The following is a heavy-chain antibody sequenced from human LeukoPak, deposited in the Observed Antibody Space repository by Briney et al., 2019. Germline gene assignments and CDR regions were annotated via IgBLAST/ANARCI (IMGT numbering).Heavy chain of an antibody. D-gene: IGHD1-26*01. V-gene: IGHV3-74*01. J-gene: IGHJ4*02. CDR2: INPAGSST. Sequence: PGGSLRLSCAASGFTFTSYWMHWVRQAPGKGLVWVSNINPAGSSTAYADFGKGRFAISRDNAKNSLYLQMNSLRAEDTAVYYCARDRFVNGGSYYFDYWGQGTLVTVSS. CDR1: GFTFTSYW. CDR3: ARDRFVNGGSYYFDY.